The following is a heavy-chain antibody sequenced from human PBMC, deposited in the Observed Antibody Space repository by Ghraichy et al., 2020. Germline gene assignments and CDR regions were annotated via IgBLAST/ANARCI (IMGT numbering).Heavy chain of an antibody. Sequence: SQTLSLTCTVSGGSISSYYWSWIRQPPGKGLEWIGYNYYIGSTNYNPSLRSRVTISVDTSKNQFSLKLSSVTAADTAVYYCARTLPGIAVAGYWYFDLWGRGTLVTVSS. CDR1: GGSISSYY. D-gene: IGHD6-19*01. CDR2: NYYIGST. CDR3: ARTLPGIAVAGYWYFDL. V-gene: IGHV4-59*01. J-gene: IGHJ2*01.